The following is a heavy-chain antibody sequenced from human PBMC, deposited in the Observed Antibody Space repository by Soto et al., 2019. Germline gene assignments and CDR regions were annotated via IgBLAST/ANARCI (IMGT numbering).Heavy chain of an antibody. Sequence: SETLSLTCAVSGGSISSSNWWSWVRQPPGRGLEWIGDIYYSGSTNYNPSLKSRLSMSVDTSKNHFSLKLSSVTAADTAVYYCARVRQETAGAFDIWGQWTMVTVSS. CDR2: IYYSGST. J-gene: IGHJ3*02. V-gene: IGHV4-4*02. CDR3: ARVRQETAGAFDI. CDR1: GGSISSSNW.